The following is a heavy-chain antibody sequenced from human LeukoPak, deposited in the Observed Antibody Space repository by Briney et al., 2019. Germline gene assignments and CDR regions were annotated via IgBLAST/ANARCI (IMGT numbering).Heavy chain of an antibody. CDR1: GGSISSGGYY. CDR2: IYYSGST. J-gene: IGHJ4*02. CDR3: AGGYYDFWSGSPPVDY. V-gene: IGHV4-31*11. D-gene: IGHD3-3*01. Sequence: SETLSLTCAVSGGSISSGGYYWSWIRQHPGKGLEWIGYIYYSGSTYYNPSLKSRVTISVDTSKNQFSLKLSSVTAADTAVYYCAGGYYDFWSGSPPVDYWGQGTLVTVSS.